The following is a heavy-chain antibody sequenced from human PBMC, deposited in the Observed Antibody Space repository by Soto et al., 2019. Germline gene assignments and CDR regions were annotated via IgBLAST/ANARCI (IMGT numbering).Heavy chain of an antibody. V-gene: IGHV4-59*01. Sequence: SETLSLTCTVSGGSISTYYWSWIRQPPGKGLEWIGYIHYSGSANNNPSLKSRVTISIDTSKNQFSLKMSSVTAADTAVYYCARHGSIWLGYFDYRGQGALVTVSS. CDR3: ARHGSIWLGYFDY. CDR2: IHYSGSA. CDR1: GGSISTYY. D-gene: IGHD6-13*01. J-gene: IGHJ4*02.